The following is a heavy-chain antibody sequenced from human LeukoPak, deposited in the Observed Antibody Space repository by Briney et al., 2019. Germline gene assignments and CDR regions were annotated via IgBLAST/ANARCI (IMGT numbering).Heavy chain of an antibody. D-gene: IGHD2-21*01. Sequence: PGGSLRLSCAASGFTFSTDSMSWVRQAPGKGLEWVASIDQFGSEKYYVDSVKGRFTISRDNAKNSLYRQMNSLRAEDTAVYYCARGLRWIDYWGLGTLVTVSS. CDR2: IDQFGSEK. V-gene: IGHV3-7*01. CDR3: ARGLRWIDY. CDR1: GFTFSTDS. J-gene: IGHJ4*02.